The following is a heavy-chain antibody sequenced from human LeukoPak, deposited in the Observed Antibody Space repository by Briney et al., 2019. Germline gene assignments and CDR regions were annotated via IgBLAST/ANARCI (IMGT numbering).Heavy chain of an antibody. CDR3: ARDPNYYGSGSGDY. CDR2: ISSSSSYT. CDR1: GFTFSDYY. D-gene: IGHD3-10*01. Sequence: KPGGSLRLSCAASGFTFSDYYMSWISQAPGKGLEWVSYISSSSSYTNYADSVKGRFTISRDNAKNSLYLQMNSLRAEDTAVYYCARDPNYYGSGSGDYWGQGTLVTVSS. V-gene: IGHV3-11*05. J-gene: IGHJ4*02.